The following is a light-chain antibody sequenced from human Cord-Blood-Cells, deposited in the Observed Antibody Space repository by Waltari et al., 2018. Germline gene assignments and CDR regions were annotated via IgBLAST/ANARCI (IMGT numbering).Light chain of an antibody. CDR2: DVS. Sequence: QSALTQPRSVSGSPGQSVTISCTGTSSDVGGYNHVSWYQQHPGKAPKLMIYDVSKRPSGVPDRFSGSKSGNTVSLTISGLQAEDEADYYCCSYAGSYTWVFGGGTKLTVL. CDR1: SSDVGGYNH. V-gene: IGLV2-11*01. CDR3: CSYAGSYTWV. J-gene: IGLJ3*02.